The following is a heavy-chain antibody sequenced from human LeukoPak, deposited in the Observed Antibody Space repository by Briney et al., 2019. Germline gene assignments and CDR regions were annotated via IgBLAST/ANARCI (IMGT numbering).Heavy chain of an antibody. D-gene: IGHD3-22*01. CDR2: IYYSGST. V-gene: IGHV4-59*01. CDR1: GGSISSYY. Sequence: KSSGTLSLTCTVSGGSISSYYWSWIRQPPGKGLEWIGYIYYSGSTNYNPSLKSRVTISVDTSKNQFSLKLSSATAADTAVYYCARGTFYDSSGYYYVGAEGPFDYWGQGTLVTVSS. J-gene: IGHJ4*02. CDR3: ARGTFYDSSGYYYVGAEGPFDY.